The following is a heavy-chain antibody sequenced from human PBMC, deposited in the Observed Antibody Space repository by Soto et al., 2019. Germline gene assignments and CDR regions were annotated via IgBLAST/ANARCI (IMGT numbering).Heavy chain of an antibody. D-gene: IGHD2-8*01. CDR2: IYYSGST. CDR3: ARVGYCTNGVCFGFVDY. Sequence: LSLTCTVSGGSISSYYWSWIRQPPGKGLEWIGYIYYSGSTNYNPSLKSRVTISVDTSKNQFSLKLSSVTAADTAVYYCARVGYCTNGVCFGFVDYWGQGTLVTVSS. V-gene: IGHV4-59*01. CDR1: GGSISSYY. J-gene: IGHJ4*02.